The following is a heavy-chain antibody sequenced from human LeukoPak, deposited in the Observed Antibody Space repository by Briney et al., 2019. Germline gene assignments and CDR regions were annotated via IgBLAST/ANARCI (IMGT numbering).Heavy chain of an antibody. D-gene: IGHD3-3*01. J-gene: IGHJ4*02. V-gene: IGHV3-21*01. CDR3: ARESYYDSWSGYYDIDY. CDR1: GFTFSSYS. Sequence: GGSLRLSCAASGFTFSSYSMNWVRQAPGKGLEWVSSISSSSSYIYYADSVKGRFTISRDNAKNSLYLQMNSLRAEDTAVYYCARESYYDSWSGYYDIDYWGQGTLVTVSS. CDR2: ISSSSSYI.